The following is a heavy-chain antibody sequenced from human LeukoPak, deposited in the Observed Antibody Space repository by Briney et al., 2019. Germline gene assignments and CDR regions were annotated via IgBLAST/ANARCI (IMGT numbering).Heavy chain of an antibody. V-gene: IGHV3-11*05. CDR3: TRGKYSSDY. J-gene: IGHJ4*02. D-gene: IGHD6-6*01. CDR1: GPTFNDYY. Sequence: GGSLRLSCAVSGPTFNDYYMSWIRQAPGKGLEWVSYIVSSGTYANYADSVKGRFTISRDNTKNSLFLQMDTLRAEDTAVYFCTRGKYSSDYWGQGTLVTVSS. CDR2: IVSSGTYA.